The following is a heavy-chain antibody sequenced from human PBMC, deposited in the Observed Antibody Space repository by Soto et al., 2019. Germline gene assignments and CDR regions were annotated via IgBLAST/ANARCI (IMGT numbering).Heavy chain of an antibody. V-gene: IGHV1-18*01. Sequence: ASVKVSCKASGYTFTSYGISWVRQAPGQGREWMGWISAYNGNTNYAQKLQGRVTMTADTSTSTAYMELRSLRSDDTAVYYCARSILTGYYGHWGQGTLVTVSS. CDR2: ISAYNGNT. CDR1: GYTFTSYG. CDR3: ARSILTGYYGH. D-gene: IGHD3-9*01. J-gene: IGHJ4*02.